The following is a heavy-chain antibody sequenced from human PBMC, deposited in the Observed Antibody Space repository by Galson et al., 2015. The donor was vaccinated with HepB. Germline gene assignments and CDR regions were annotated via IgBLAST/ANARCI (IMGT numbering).Heavy chain of an antibody. CDR2: ISYDGSNK. V-gene: IGHV3-30*18. Sequence: SLRLSCAASGFTFSSYGMHWVRQAPGKGLEWVAVISYDGSNKYYADSVKGRFTISRDNSKNTLYLQMNSLRAEDTAVYYCAKAIHYARVQSGAGYWGQGTLVTVSS. CDR3: AKAIHYARVQSGAGY. CDR1: GFTFSSYG. J-gene: IGHJ4*02. D-gene: IGHD4/OR15-4a*01.